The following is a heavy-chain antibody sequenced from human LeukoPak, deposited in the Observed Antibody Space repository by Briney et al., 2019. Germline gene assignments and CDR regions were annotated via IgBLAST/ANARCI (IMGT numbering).Heavy chain of an antibody. CDR1: GYTFTGYY. D-gene: IGHD3-16*01. Sequence: ASVKVSCKASGYTFTGYYMHWVRQAPGQGLEWTGWITPNSGETNYAQKFQGRVTLTRDTSINTAYMELSRLTSDDTAVYYCARVKGEASYFDPWGQGTLVTVSS. CDR3: ARVKGEASYFDP. CDR2: ITPNSGET. V-gene: IGHV1-2*02. J-gene: IGHJ5*02.